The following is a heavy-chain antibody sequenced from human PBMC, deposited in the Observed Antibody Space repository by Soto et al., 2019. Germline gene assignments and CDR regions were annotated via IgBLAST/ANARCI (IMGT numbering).Heavy chain of an antibody. CDR1: GFTFSHYA. Sequence: EVQLVESGGGLVQPGGTLRVSCAASGFTFSHYAIHWVRQAPGKGLEYVSAISGDGDSTYYANSVKGRFTISRDNSKNTLYRQMASLREEDMAVYYCARRYAFSSNYQYFHMDVWGKGTTVTVSS. CDR3: ARRYAFSSNYQYFHMDV. J-gene: IGHJ6*03. D-gene: IGHD2-8*01. CDR2: ISGDGDST. V-gene: IGHV3-64*01.